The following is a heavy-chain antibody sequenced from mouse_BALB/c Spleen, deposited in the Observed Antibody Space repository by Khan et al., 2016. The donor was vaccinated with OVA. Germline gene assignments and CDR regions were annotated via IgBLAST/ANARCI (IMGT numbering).Heavy chain of an antibody. J-gene: IGHJ2*01. D-gene: IGHD2-1*01. V-gene: IGHV1-5*01. Sequence: VQLQQSGTVLARPGASVKMSCKASGYTFTSYWMHWVKQRPGKGLEWIGAIYTGNSDTNYNQKFKGKAKLTAVTSNSTAYMELNSLTNEDAAVYYCTRNGFGNYESWDYWGQGTTLTVSS. CDR3: TRNGFGNYESWDY. CDR2: IYTGNSDT. CDR1: GYTFTSYW.